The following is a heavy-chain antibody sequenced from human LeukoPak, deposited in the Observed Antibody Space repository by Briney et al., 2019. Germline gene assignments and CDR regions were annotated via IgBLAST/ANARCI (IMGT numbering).Heavy chain of an antibody. J-gene: IGHJ4*02. CDR2: IYSDRST. D-gene: IGHD5-18*01. CDR3: ARAIRGYSYVIDY. CDR1: GFTVSSNY. Sequence: GGSLRLSCAASGFTVSSNYMSWVRQAPGKGLEWVSVIYSDRSTYYADSVKGRFILSRDNSKNTLYLQMNSLRAEDTAVYYCARAIRGYSYVIDYWGQGTLVTVSS. V-gene: IGHV3-53*01.